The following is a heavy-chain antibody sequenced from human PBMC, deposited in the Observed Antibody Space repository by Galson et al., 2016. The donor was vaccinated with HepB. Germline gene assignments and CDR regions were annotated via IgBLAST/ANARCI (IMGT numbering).Heavy chain of an antibody. J-gene: IGHJ4*02. CDR1: GFTFSRNW. V-gene: IGHV3-7*01. CDR3: AGGRLEY. CDR2: VKSDGSEK. Sequence: SLRLSCAASGFTFSRNWMSWVRQAPGKGPEWVAIVKSDGSEKYYVNSVKGRFTISRDNAKNSLYLQMNSLRAEDTAVYSCAGGRLEYWGQGTPVTVSS. D-gene: IGHD1-1*01.